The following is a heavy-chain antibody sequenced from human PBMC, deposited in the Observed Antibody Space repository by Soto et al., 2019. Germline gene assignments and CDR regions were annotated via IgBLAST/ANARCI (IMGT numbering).Heavy chain of an antibody. Sequence: QVQLVQSGAEVKKPGSSLKVSCETSGGTSTIYTITWVRQAPGQGLQWVGRIVPTLRETNYAQDFQGRLTLTADTSTSTAHMELSSLTSEDTAVYYCATEKYGAGRVGVDTWGQGTLVTVSS. J-gene: IGHJ5*02. V-gene: IGHV1-69*08. D-gene: IGHD1-26*01. CDR1: GGTSTIYT. CDR3: ATEKYGAGRVGVDT. CDR2: IVPTLRET.